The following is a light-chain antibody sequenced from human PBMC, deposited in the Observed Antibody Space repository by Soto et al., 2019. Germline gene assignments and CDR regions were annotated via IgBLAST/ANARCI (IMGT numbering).Light chain of an antibody. V-gene: IGLV2-11*01. CDR3: CSYAGSYNFGV. J-gene: IGLJ1*01. CDR1: SSDVGGYNY. Sequence: QSVLTQPRSVSGSPGQSVTISCTGTSSDVGGYNYVSWYQQHPGKAPKLMIYDVSKRPSGVPDRFSGSKSGNTASLTISGLQAEDEADYYCCSYAGSYNFGVFGTGTKSPS. CDR2: DVS.